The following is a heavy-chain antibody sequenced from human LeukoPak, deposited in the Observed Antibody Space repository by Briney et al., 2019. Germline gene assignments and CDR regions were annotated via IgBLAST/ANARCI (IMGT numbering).Heavy chain of an antibody. CDR1: GYTFTSYY. J-gene: IGHJ4*02. Sequence: ASVKVSCKASGYTFTSYYMHWVRQAPGQGLEWMGWINPNSGGTNYAQKFQGRVTMTRDTSISTAYMELSRLRSDDTAVYYCARVRRVAAAGSTFDYWGQGTLVTVSS. CDR3: ARVRRVAAAGSTFDY. D-gene: IGHD6-13*01. CDR2: INPNSGGT. V-gene: IGHV1-2*02.